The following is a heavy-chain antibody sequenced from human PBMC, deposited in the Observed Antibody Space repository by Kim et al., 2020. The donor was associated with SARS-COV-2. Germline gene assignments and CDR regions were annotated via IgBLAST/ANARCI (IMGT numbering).Heavy chain of an antibody. CDR1: GFTFSNAW. CDR3: TTDHSPRHVLLWNY. CDR2: IKSKTDGGTT. Sequence: GGSLRLSCAASGFTFSNAWMSWVRQAPGKGLEWVGLIKSKTDGGTTDYAAPVKGRFTISRDDSKNTLYLQMNSLKTEDTAVYYCTTDHSPRHVLLWNYWGQGTLVTVSS. J-gene: IGHJ4*02. V-gene: IGHV3-15*01. D-gene: IGHD3-10*01.